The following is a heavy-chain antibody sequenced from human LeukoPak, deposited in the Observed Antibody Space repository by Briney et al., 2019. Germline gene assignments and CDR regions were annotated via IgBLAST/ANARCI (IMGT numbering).Heavy chain of an antibody. Sequence: PGGSLRLSCAASGFTFSSYGMHWVRQAPGKGLEWVAVIWYDGSNKYYADSVKGRFTISRDNSKNTPYLQMNSLRAEDTAVYYCAKSGGGGANWFDPWGQGTLVTVSS. J-gene: IGHJ5*02. CDR3: AKSGGGGANWFDP. CDR1: GFTFSSYG. D-gene: IGHD2-21*01. V-gene: IGHV3-33*06. CDR2: IWYDGSNK.